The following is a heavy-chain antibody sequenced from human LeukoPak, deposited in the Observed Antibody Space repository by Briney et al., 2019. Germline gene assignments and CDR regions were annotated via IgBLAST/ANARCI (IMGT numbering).Heavy chain of an antibody. Sequence: GGSLRLSCAGSGFTFSHFWMSWVRQAPGKGLEWVAYIKKTGIETYYLDSVKGRFTITRHNNRNSLFLQMYSLRAEDTAVYFCARENGYCSGSDCYSYFDSWGQGTLVTVSS. CDR2: IKKTGIET. CDR3: ARENGYCSGSDCYSYFDS. D-gene: IGHD2-15*01. V-gene: IGHV3-7*01. J-gene: IGHJ4*02. CDR1: GFTFSHFW.